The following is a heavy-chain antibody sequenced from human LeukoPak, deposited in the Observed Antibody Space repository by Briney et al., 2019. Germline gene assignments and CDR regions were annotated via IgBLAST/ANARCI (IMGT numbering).Heavy chain of an antibody. CDR2: IYHSGST. CDR1: GYSISSGYY. D-gene: IGHD5-12*01. CDR3: ARLGGYEAAYYFDY. Sequence: SETLSLTCAVSGYSISSGYYCGWIRQPPGKGLEWIGSIYHSGSTYYNPSLKSRVTISVDTSKNQFSLKLSSVTAADTAVYYCARLGGYEAAYYFDYWGQGTLVTVSS. V-gene: IGHV4-38-2*01. J-gene: IGHJ4*02.